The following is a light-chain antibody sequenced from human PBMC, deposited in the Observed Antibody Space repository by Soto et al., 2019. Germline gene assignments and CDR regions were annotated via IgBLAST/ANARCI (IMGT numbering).Light chain of an antibody. V-gene: IGKV3-11*01. Sequence: EIVLTQSPATLSLSPGERATLSRRASQSVSSYLAWYQQKPGQAPRLLIYDASNRATGIPARFSGSGSGTDFTLTISSLEPEDFAVYYCQQRSNQITFGQGTRLEIK. J-gene: IGKJ5*01. CDR1: QSVSSY. CDR2: DAS. CDR3: QQRSNQIT.